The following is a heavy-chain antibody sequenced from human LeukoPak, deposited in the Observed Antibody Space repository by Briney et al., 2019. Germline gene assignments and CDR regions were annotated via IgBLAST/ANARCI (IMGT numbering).Heavy chain of an antibody. CDR1: GYSISSGYY. Sequence: SETLSLTCSVSGYSISSGYYWGWIRQPPGKGLEWIGRIYHSGSTYYDPSLKSRVTISVDTSKNQFSLKLSSVTAADTAVYYCARHPAYVWGSLYFDYWGQGTLVTVSS. CDR2: IYHSGST. V-gene: IGHV4-38-2*02. J-gene: IGHJ4*02. CDR3: ARHPAYVWGSLYFDY. D-gene: IGHD3-16*01.